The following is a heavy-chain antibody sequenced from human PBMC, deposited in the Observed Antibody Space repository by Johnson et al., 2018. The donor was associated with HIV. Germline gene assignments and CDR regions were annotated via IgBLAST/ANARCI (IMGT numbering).Heavy chain of an antibody. V-gene: IGHV3-30*04. CDR1: GFTFNRYG. Sequence: QVQLVESGGGVVQPGRSLRLSCAASGFTFNRYGLHWVRQAPGKGLEWVATTSFDERGNHYTDSVKGRFTISRDNSKNALYLQLNSLRPEDTAVYYCARDGAIAGAATEALDLWGQGTMVIVSS. CDR3: ARDGAIAGAATEALDL. D-gene: IGHD1-26*01. J-gene: IGHJ3*01. CDR2: TSFDERGN.